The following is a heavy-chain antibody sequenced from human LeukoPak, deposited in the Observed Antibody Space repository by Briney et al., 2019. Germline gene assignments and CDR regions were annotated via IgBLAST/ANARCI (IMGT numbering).Heavy chain of an antibody. V-gene: IGHV4-39*01. Sequence: SETLSLTCTVSGASISSSNHCWGWIRQPPGKGLEWIGTIYYSGSTYYNPSLKSRVTISVDTSKNQFSLKLRSVTAADTAVYYCARPRTRLAWFDPWGQGTLVTVSS. J-gene: IGHJ5*02. CDR3: ARPRTRLAWFDP. CDR2: IYYSGST. D-gene: IGHD6-19*01. CDR1: GASISSSNHC.